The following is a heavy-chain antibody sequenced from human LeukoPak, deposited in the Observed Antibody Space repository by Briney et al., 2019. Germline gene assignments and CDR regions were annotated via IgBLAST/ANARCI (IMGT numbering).Heavy chain of an antibody. CDR3: ATSSLRFLEWPILRDAFDI. Sequence: ASVKVSCKVSGYTLTELSMHWVRQAPGKGLEWMGGFDPEDGETIYAQKFQGRVTMTEDTSTDTAYMELSSLRSEDTAVYYCATSSLRFLEWPILRDAFDIWGQGTMVTVSS. CDR1: GYTLTELS. V-gene: IGHV1-24*01. D-gene: IGHD3-3*01. CDR2: FDPEDGET. J-gene: IGHJ3*02.